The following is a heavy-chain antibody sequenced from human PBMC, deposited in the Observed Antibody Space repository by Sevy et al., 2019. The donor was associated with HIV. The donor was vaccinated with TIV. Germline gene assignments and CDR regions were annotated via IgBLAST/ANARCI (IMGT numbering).Heavy chain of an antibody. Sequence: ASVKVSCKVSGSTLTRLAIHWVRQAPGKGPEWMGSFDPEDGETIYSQKFQGRVTMTEDTSTDTGYMELSNLRSEDTAVYYCATTKDYYDSSGSPFDDWGQGTMVTVSS. CDR3: ATTKDYYDSSGSPFDD. V-gene: IGHV1-24*01. J-gene: IGHJ4*01. CDR2: FDPEDGET. D-gene: IGHD3-22*01. CDR1: GSTLTRLA.